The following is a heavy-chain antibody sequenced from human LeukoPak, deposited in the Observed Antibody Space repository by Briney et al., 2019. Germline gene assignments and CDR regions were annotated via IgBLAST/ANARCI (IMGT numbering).Heavy chain of an antibody. CDR1: GGSITSYY. CDR3: AREVVVVPAAIGWFDP. D-gene: IGHD2-2*01. J-gene: IGHJ5*02. Sequence: SETLSLTCTVSGGSITSYYWSWIRQPAGKGLEWIGRIYTSGSTNYNPSLKSRVTISVDTSKNQFSLKLSSVTAADTAVYYCAREVVVVPAAIGWFDPWGQGTLVTVSS. V-gene: IGHV4-4*07. CDR2: IYTSGST.